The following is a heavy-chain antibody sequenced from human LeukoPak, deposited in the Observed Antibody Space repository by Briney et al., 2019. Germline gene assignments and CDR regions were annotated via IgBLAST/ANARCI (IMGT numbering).Heavy chain of an antibody. J-gene: IGHJ4*02. CDR2: IKSDGSST. CDR3: ARDAFGVDKSPF. Sequence: PGGSLRLSCATSGFTVSSNYMSWVRQAPGKGLVWVSRIKSDGSSTYYADSVKGRFTISRDNAKNTLYLQMNSLRAEDTAVYYCARDAFGVDKSPFWGQGTLVTVSS. CDR1: GFTVSSNY. D-gene: IGHD3-3*01. V-gene: IGHV3-74*01.